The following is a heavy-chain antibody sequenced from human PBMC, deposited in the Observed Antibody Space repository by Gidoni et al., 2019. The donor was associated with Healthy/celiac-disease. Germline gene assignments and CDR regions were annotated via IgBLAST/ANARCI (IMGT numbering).Heavy chain of an antibody. CDR3: AKDVSSGWSRYYYYGMDV. CDR2: ISWNSGSI. CDR1: GFTFDDSA. V-gene: IGHV3-9*01. D-gene: IGHD6-19*01. J-gene: IGHJ6*02. Sequence: EVQLVESGGGLVQPGRSLRLSCAASGFTFDDSAMHWVRQAPGKGLEWVSGISWNSGSIGYADSVKGRFTISRDNAKNSLYLQMNSLRAEDTALYYCAKDVSSGWSRYYYYGMDVWGQGTTVTVSS.